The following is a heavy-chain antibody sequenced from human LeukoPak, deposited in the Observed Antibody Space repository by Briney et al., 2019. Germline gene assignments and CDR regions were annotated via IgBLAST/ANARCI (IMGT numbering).Heavy chain of an antibody. CDR1: GFTFSNYS. Sequence: PGGSLRLSCAASGFTFSNYSMNWVRQAPGKGLEWVSSISSSSSYIYYADSVKGRFTISRDNAKNSLYLQMNSLRAEDTAVYYCARDLLLWFGGSNYYYGMDVWGQGTTVTVSS. J-gene: IGHJ6*02. V-gene: IGHV3-21*01. CDR2: ISSSSSYI. CDR3: ARDLLLWFGGSNYYYGMDV. D-gene: IGHD3-10*01.